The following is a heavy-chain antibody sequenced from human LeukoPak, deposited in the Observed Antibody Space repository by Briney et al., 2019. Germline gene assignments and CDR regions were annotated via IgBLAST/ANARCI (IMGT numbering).Heavy chain of an antibody. V-gene: IGHV3-33*01. D-gene: IGHD3-22*01. J-gene: IGHJ4*02. Sequence: PGGSLILSCAAPGSTLISFGRHWVRQAPAKGLEWVAVIWYDGSNKYYADSVKGRFTISRDNSKNTLYLQMNSLRAEDTAVYYCARELPPVVTYYFDYWGQGTLVTVSS. CDR2: IWYDGSNK. CDR3: ARELPPVVTYYFDY. CDR1: GSTLISFG.